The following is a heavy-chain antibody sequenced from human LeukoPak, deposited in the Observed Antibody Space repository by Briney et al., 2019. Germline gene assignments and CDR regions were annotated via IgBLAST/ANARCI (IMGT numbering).Heavy chain of an antibody. CDR1: GGSFSGYY. J-gene: IGHJ6*02. CDR2: INHSGST. V-gene: IGHV4-34*01. Sequence: SETLSLTCAVYGGSFSGYYWSWIRQPPGKGPEWIGEINHSGSTNYNPSLKSRVTISVDTSKNQFSLKLSSVTAADTAVYYCARLRTVTTPFYYYYGMDVWGQGTTVTVSS. D-gene: IGHD4-17*01. CDR3: ARLRTVTTPFYYYYGMDV.